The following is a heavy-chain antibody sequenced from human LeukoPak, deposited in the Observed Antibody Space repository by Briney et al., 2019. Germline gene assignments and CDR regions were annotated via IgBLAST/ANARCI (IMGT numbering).Heavy chain of an antibody. CDR3: ARDPDYDSSGYYYGMGDY. J-gene: IGHJ4*02. CDR2: IIPIFGTA. CDR1: GGTFSSYA. V-gene: IGHV1-69*05. D-gene: IGHD3-22*01. Sequence: SVKVSCKASGGTFSSYAISWVRQAPGQGLEWMGRIIPIFGTANYAQKFQGRVTITTDESTSTAYMELSSLRSEDTAVYYYARDPDYDSSGYYYGMGDYWGQGTLVTVSS.